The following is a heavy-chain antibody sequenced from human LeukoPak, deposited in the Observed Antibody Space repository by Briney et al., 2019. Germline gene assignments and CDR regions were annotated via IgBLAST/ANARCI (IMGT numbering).Heavy chain of an antibody. CDR3: ARRRRDAFDV. Sequence: GESLKISCKVSRDMFAFYRIAWVRQMPGKGLECMGIIWPEDSDTRYSPSFRGQVTISADKSIRTAFLQWNSLKASDTAMYYCARRRRDAFDVWGQGTMVTVSS. CDR1: RDMFAFYR. V-gene: IGHV5-51*01. J-gene: IGHJ3*01. CDR2: IWPEDSDT.